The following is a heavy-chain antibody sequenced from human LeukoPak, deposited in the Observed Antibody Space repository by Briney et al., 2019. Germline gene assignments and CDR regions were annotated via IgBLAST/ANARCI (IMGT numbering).Heavy chain of an antibody. CDR1: GYTFTSYA. CDR2: INAGNGNT. Sequence: ASVKVSCKASGYTFTSYAMHWARQAPGQRLERMGWINAGNGNTKYSQKFQGRVTITRDTSASTAYMELSSLRSEDTAVYYCARGMAARPDAGIDYWGQGTLVTVSS. CDR3: ARGMAARPDAGIDY. J-gene: IGHJ4*02. V-gene: IGHV1-3*01. D-gene: IGHD6-6*01.